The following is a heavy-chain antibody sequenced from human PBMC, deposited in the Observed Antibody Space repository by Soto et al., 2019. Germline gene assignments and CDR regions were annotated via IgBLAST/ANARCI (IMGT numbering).Heavy chain of an antibody. D-gene: IGHD4-17*01. Sequence: PGGSLRLSCAASGFTVSSNFMSWVRQAPGKGLEWVSVIYSIGTTYYADSVKGRFTISRDNSKNTLYLQMNSLRGEDTAVYYCARDRDYGGFDYWGHGTPVT. J-gene: IGHJ4*01. CDR2: IYSIGTT. CDR3: ARDRDYGGFDY. V-gene: IGHV3-66*01. CDR1: GFTVSSNF.